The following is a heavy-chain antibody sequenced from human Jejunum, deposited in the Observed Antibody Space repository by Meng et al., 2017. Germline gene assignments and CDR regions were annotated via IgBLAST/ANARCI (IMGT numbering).Heavy chain of an antibody. CDR3: TTDLRWEQTRDY. CDR2: IISKTDGGTT. J-gene: IGHJ4*02. V-gene: IGHV3-15*01. Sequence: GGSLRLSCAASGFTFTNTWMNWVRQAPGKGPEWTGRIISKTDGGTTDYAAALEGRFTISRDDSKDTLYLQINSLKIEDTAVYYCTTDLRWEQTRDYWGQGTLVTVSS. CDR1: GFTFTNTW. D-gene: IGHD1-26*01.